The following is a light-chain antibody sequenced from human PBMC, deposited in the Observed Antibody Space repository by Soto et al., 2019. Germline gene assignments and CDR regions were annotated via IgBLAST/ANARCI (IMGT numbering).Light chain of an antibody. J-gene: IGKJ5*01. CDR1: QYITIS. V-gene: IGKV3-11*01. CDR2: DAS. CDR3: KQRADWPIT. Sequence: DILLTQSPATLSLSLGERATLSCRASQYITISLAWYQQKPGQAPRLLIYDASNRATGIPARFSGSGSGTDFTLTISSLEPDDFAVYYCKQRADWPITFGQGTRLDIK.